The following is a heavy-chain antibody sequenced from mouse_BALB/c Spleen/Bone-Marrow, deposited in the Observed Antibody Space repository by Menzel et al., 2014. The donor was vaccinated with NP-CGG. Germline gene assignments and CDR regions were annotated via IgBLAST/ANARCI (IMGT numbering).Heavy chain of an antibody. D-gene: IGHD1-1*01. J-gene: IGHJ2*01. CDR1: GYTFTSYT. CDR3: ARRYYGSTFDY. V-gene: IGHV1-4*01. Sequence: QVHVKQSGAELARPGASVKMSCEASGYTFTSYTMHWVKQRPGQGLEWIGYINPSSGYTNYNQKFKDKATLTADKSSSTAYMQLSSLTSEDSAVYYCARRYYGSTFDYWGQGTTLTVSS. CDR2: INPSSGYT.